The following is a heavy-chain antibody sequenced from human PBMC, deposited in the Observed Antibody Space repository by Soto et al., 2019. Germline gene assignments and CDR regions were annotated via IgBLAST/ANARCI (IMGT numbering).Heavy chain of an antibody. D-gene: IGHD1-1*01. V-gene: IGHV1-46*01. J-gene: IGHJ3*02. CDR1: GYSFSNYY. CDR3: VKDRGGTDWENEVLEI. CDR2: SKPSDGDT. Sequence: QVNLVQSGAEVKKPGASVKLSCQASGYSFSNYYMHWVRQAPGQGLEWMGISKPSDGDTIYAPSFQGRVTVTGNTSTSTVYMELKRLTYEDTAVYYCVKDRGGTDWENEVLEIWGQGTKVTVSS.